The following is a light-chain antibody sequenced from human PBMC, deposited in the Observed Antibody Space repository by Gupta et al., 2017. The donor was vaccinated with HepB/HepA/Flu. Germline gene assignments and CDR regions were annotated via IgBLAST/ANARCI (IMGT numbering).Light chain of an antibody. CDR3: QHDNSWLWT. Sequence: EIVMTQSPATLSVSPGERATLPCRASQSISSNLAWYQQKPGQAPRLLIYAASTRATGIPARFSGSGSGTEFTLTISSLQSEDFALYYCQHDNSWLWTFGQGTRVEIK. CDR1: QSISSN. CDR2: AAS. V-gene: IGKV3-15*01. J-gene: IGKJ1*01.